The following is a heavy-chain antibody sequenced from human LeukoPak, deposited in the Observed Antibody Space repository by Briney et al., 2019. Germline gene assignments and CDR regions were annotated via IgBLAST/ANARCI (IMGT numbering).Heavy chain of an antibody. CDR2: ISSSGSTI. D-gene: IGHD3-10*01. Sequence: GGCLRLSCAASGCTFSDYYMSWMRQAPGKGLEWVSYISSSGSTIYYADSVKGRFTISRDNAKNSLYLQMNSLRAEDTAVYYCASSDIVRGVDPWGQGTLVTVSS. J-gene: IGHJ5*02. CDR3: ASSDIVRGVDP. CDR1: GCTFSDYY. V-gene: IGHV3-11*01.